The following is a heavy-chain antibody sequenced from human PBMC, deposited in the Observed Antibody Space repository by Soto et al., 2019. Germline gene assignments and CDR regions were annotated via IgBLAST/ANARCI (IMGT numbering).Heavy chain of an antibody. CDR1: GFTFSSYG. V-gene: IGHV3-30*18. CDR2: ISYDGSNK. CDR3: AKDLFGSSWYRINWFDP. Sequence: GESLKISCAASGFTFSSYGMHWVRQAPGKGLEWVAVISYDGSNKYYADSVKGRFTISRDNSKNTLYLQMNSLRAEDTAVYYCAKDLFGSSWYRINWFDPWGQGTLVTVSS. D-gene: IGHD6-13*01. J-gene: IGHJ5*02.